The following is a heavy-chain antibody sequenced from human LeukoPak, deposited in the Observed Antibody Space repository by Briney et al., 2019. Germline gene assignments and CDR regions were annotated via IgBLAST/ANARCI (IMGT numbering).Heavy chain of an antibody. Sequence: TGGSLRLSCAASGFTFSSYAMSWVRQAPGKGLEWVSGISGSGGSTYYADSVKGRFTISRDNSKNTLYLQMNSLRAEDTAVYYCAKNLQGGAYYFDYWGQGTLVTVPS. J-gene: IGHJ4*02. D-gene: IGHD3-16*01. CDR3: AKNLQGGAYYFDY. V-gene: IGHV3-23*01. CDR2: ISGSGGST. CDR1: GFTFSSYA.